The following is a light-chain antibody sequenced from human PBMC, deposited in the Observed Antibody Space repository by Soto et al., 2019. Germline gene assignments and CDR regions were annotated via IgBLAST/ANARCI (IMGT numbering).Light chain of an antibody. CDR3: QQYHTCPIT. J-gene: IGKJ4*01. CDR1: QGVSRK. V-gene: IGKV3-15*01. CDR2: GAS. Sequence: DKDMTQSLATMSVAKLERVNFSCRASQGVSRKLAWYQHKPGQAPRLLISGASTGATGIPARFSGSGSGTEFTLTISSLQSEDCAIYYCQQYHTCPITFGGGTKVDIK.